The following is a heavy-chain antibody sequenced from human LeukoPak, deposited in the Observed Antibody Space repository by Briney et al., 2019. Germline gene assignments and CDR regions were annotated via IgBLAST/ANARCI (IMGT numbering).Heavy chain of an antibody. J-gene: IGHJ5*02. Sequence: ASVKVSCKASGYTFTSHYMHWVRQAPGQGLEWMGLINPTGSSTGYAQKFQGRVTMTRDTSISTAYMELSRLRSDDTAVYYCARDGSTTWFGELSGWFDPWGQGTLVTVSS. CDR1: GYTFTSHY. V-gene: IGHV1-2*06. D-gene: IGHD3-10*01. CDR3: ARDGSTTWFGELSGWFDP. CDR2: INPTGSST.